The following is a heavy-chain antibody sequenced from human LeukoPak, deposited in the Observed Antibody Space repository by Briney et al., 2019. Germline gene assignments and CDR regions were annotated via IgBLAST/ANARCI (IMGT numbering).Heavy chain of an antibody. CDR1: GGSISSYY. V-gene: IGHV4-4*07. Sequence: SETLSLTCTVSGGSISSYYWSWIRQPAGKGLEWIGRIYTSGSTNYNPSLKSRVTISVDTSKNQFSLKLSSVTAADTAVYYCARERGRAAALMYMDVWGKGTTVTISS. D-gene: IGHD6-13*01. CDR3: ARERGRAAALMYMDV. J-gene: IGHJ6*03. CDR2: IYTSGST.